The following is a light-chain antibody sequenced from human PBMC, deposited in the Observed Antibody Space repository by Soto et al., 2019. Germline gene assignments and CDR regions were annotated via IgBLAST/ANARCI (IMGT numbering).Light chain of an antibody. V-gene: IGKV1-5*01. CDR2: AAS. J-gene: IGKJ5*01. CDR1: QSVGTF. CDR3: QQSETYPLT. Sequence: DIQMTQSPSTLSASVGDRVTITCRASQSVGTFLAWYQQKPGQPPKHLIYAASTLLSGVPSRFSGSGSGTEFSLTISSLQPGDFATYYCQQSETYPLTFGQGTRLEIK.